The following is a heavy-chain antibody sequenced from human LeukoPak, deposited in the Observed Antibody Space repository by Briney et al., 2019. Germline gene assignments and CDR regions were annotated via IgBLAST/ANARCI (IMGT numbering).Heavy chain of an antibody. CDR2: INAGNGNT. D-gene: IGHD3-10*01. CDR3: ARGKRRGYSERADY. J-gene: IGHJ4*02. CDR1: GYTFTSYA. V-gene: IGHV1-3*01. Sequence: ASVKVSCKASGYTFTSYAMNWVRQAPGQRLEWMGWINAGNGNTKYSQKFQGRVTITRDTSASTAYMELSSLRSEDTAVYYCARGKRRGYSERADYWGQGTLVTVSS.